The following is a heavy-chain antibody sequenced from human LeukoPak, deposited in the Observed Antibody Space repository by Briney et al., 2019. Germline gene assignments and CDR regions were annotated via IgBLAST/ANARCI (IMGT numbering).Heavy chain of an antibody. CDR1: GGTISSYY. D-gene: IGHD4-11*01. J-gene: IGHJ6*02. Sequence: SETLSLTCTASGGTISSYYWSWIRQPPGKGLEWIGYIYYSGSTNYNPSLKSRVTLSVDTSKNQFSLKLSSVTAADTAVYYCARDAAMMTTVMDVWGQGTTVTVSS. V-gene: IGHV4-59*12. CDR2: IYYSGST. CDR3: ARDAAMMTTVMDV.